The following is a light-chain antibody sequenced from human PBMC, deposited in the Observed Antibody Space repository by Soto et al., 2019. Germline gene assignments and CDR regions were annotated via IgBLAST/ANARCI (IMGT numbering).Light chain of an antibody. Sequence: DIQMTQSPSTLSASVGDRVTITCRASQSISSWLSWYHQKPGKAPKLLIYKASSLESGVPSRFSGSGSGTEFTLTISSLQPDDFATYYCQQYNSYSPLTFGGGTKVDIK. CDR3: QQYNSYSPLT. CDR2: KAS. V-gene: IGKV1-5*03. J-gene: IGKJ4*01. CDR1: QSISSW.